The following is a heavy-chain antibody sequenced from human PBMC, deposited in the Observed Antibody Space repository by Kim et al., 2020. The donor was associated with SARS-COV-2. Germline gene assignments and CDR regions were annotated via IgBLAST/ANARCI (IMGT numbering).Heavy chain of an antibody. D-gene: IGHD3-3*01. CDR2: ISSSGRTI. CDR3: ARERTRITIFGVVNRYGMDV. V-gene: IGHV3-11*01. Sequence: GGSLRLSCAASGFTFSDYYMSWIRQAPGKGLEWVSYISSSGRTIYYADSVKGRFPISRETAKNSLNLQMNSLRAEDTAVYYCARERTRITIFGVVNRYGMDVWGQGTTVTVAS. CDR1: GFTFSDYY. J-gene: IGHJ6*02.